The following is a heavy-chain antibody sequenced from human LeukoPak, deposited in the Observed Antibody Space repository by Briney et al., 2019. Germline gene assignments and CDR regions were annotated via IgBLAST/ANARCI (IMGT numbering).Heavy chain of an antibody. CDR2: IIPIFGTA. J-gene: IGHJ4*02. V-gene: IGHV1-69*05. D-gene: IGHD6-6*01. CDR3: ARAQPPGGAHSSSSWPLVTGFIDFDY. CDR1: GGTFSSYA. Sequence: ASVKVSCKASGGTFSSYAITWVRQAPGQGLEWMGGIIPIFGTANYAQKFQGRVTITRDTSASTAYMELSSLRSEDVAVYYCARAQPPGGAHSSSSWPLVTGFIDFDYWGQGTLVTVSS.